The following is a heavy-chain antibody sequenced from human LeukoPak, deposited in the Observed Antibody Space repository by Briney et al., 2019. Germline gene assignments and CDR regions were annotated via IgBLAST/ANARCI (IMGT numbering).Heavy chain of an antibody. CDR2: INSDRSST. J-gene: IGHJ6*02. CDR3: AIACSSTSCYPYYYYYGMDV. Sequence: GGSLRLSCAASGFTFSSYWMHWVRQAPGKGLVWVSRINSDRSSTSYADSVKGRFTISRDNAKNTLYLQMNSLRAEDTAVYYCAIACSSTSCYPYYYYYGMDVWGQGTTVTVSS. V-gene: IGHV3-74*01. D-gene: IGHD2-2*01. CDR1: GFTFSSYW.